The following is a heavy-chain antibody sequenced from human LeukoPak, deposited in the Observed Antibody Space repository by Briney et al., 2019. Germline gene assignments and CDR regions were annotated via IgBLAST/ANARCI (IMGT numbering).Heavy chain of an antibody. CDR1: GFTFSSYE. Sequence: GGSLRLSCAASGFTFSSYEMNWVRQAPGKGLEWVSYISSSGSTIYYADSVKGRFTISRDNAKNSLYLQMNSLRAEDTAVYYCAKAVPITIFGVVINYFDYWGQGTLVTVSS. CDR3: AKAVPITIFGVVINYFDY. CDR2: ISSSGSTI. J-gene: IGHJ4*02. V-gene: IGHV3-48*03. D-gene: IGHD3-3*01.